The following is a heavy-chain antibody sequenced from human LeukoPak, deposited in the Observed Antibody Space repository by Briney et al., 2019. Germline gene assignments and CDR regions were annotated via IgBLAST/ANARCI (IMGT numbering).Heavy chain of an antibody. D-gene: IGHD3-10*01. CDR2: ISGSSGST. Sequence: GGSLRLSCAASGFTFSSYGMSWVRQAPGKGLEWLSAISGSSGSTYYADSVKGRFTISRDNSKNTLYLQMNSLRAEDTAVYYCAKDLSPFNYYGSGSWGAFDIWGQGTMVTVSS. J-gene: IGHJ3*02. V-gene: IGHV3-23*01. CDR3: AKDLSPFNYYGSGSWGAFDI. CDR1: GFTFSSYG.